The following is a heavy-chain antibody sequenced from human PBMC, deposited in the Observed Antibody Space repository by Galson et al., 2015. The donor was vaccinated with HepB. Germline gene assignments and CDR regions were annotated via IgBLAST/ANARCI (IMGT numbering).Heavy chain of an antibody. CDR2: ISYDGSNK. Sequence: SLRLSCAASGFTFSNYGIHWVRQAPGKGLEWVAVISYDGSNKYYADSVKGRFTISRDNSKNTLYLQMNSLRAEDTAVYYCAKAWWGRRCVYSNGIAVSGQRTTVTVSS. J-gene: IGHJ6*02. CDR1: GFTFSNYG. CDR3: AKAWWGRRCVYSNGIAV. V-gene: IGHV3-30*18. D-gene: IGHD2-8*02.